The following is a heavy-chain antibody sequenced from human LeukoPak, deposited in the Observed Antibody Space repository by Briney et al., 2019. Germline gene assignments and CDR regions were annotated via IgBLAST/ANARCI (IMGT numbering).Heavy chain of an antibody. CDR3: ARRSWGSDFDY. CDR2: IYHSGST. D-gene: IGHD3-16*01. Sequence: SRTLSLTCAVSGGSISSSNWWSWVRQAPGKRLEWIGEIYHSGSTNYNPSLKSRVTISVDKSKNQFSLKLSSVTAADTAVYYCARRSWGSDFDYWGQGALVTVSS. V-gene: IGHV4-4*02. CDR1: GGSISSSNW. J-gene: IGHJ4*02.